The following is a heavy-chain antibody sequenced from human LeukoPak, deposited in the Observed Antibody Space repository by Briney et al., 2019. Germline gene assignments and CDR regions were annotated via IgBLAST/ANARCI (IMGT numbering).Heavy chain of an antibody. Sequence: ASVKVSCKASGYSLTSYALNWVRQAPGQGFEWMGWINTNTGNPTYAQGFTGRFVFSLDTSVSTTHLQISSLKAEDTAVYFCARGRAASSGSGSHGTTSSYYMDVWGKGTTVTVSS. V-gene: IGHV7-4-1*02. CDR2: INTNTGNP. CDR3: ARGRAASSGSGSHGTTSSYYMDV. D-gene: IGHD3-10*01. CDR1: GYSLTSYA. J-gene: IGHJ6*03.